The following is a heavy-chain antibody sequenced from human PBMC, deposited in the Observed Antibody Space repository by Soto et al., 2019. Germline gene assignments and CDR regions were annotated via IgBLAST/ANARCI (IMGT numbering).Heavy chain of an antibody. D-gene: IGHD2-21*02. CDR2: INHSGTT. J-gene: IGHJ6*02. V-gene: IGHV4-34*01. CDR3: ARADRTLVTSYGLDV. Sequence: PSETLSLTCASSCGSFIGFYWTWIRQPPGEGLEWIGEINHSGTTNFNPSLRSRLTISLDSSKKHFSLKLTSMTAADAAVYYCARADRTLVTSYGLDVWGQGTTVTVSS. CDR1: CGSFIGFY.